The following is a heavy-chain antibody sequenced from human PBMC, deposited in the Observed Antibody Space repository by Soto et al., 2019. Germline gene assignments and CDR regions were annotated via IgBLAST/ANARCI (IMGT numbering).Heavy chain of an antibody. Sequence: SETLSLTCTVSGGSISSYYWSWIRQPPGKGLEWIGYIYYSGSTNYNPSLKSRVTISVDTSKNQFSLKLSSVTAADTAVYYCARVLLGDAYYYYGMDVWGQGTTVTVSS. V-gene: IGHV4-59*01. CDR3: ARVLLGDAYYYYGMDV. CDR2: IYYSGST. D-gene: IGHD3-16*01. CDR1: GGSISSYY. J-gene: IGHJ6*02.